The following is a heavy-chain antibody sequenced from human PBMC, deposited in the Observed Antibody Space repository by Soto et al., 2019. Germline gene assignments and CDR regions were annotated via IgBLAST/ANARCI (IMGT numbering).Heavy chain of an antibody. CDR2: IWYDGSNK. CDR3: ARETGTVSYYYYGMDV. D-gene: IGHD1-1*01. CDR1: GFTFSSYG. Sequence: LRLSCAASGFTFSSYGMHWVRQAPGKGLEWVAVIWYDGSNKYYADSVKGRFTISRDNSKNTLYLQMNSLRAEDTAVYYCARETGTVSYYYYGMDVWVQGTPVTVS. J-gene: IGHJ6*02. V-gene: IGHV3-33*08.